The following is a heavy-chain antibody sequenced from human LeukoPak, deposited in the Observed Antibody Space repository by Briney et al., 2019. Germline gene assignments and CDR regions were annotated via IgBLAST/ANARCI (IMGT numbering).Heavy chain of an antibody. CDR2: ISSSSSTI. Sequence: PGGSLRLSCAASGFTFSSYSMNWVRQAPGKGLEWVSYISSSSSTIYYADSVKGRFTISRDNAKNSLYLQMNSLRAEDTAVYYCARGKNSGWSYYFDYWGQGTLVTVSS. CDR3: ARGKNSGWSYYFDY. D-gene: IGHD6-19*01. J-gene: IGHJ4*02. CDR1: GFTFSSYS. V-gene: IGHV3-48*01.